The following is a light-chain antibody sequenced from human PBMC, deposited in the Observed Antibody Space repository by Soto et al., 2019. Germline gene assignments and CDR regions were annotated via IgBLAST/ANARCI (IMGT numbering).Light chain of an antibody. CDR1: SSDVGGYNY. J-gene: IGLJ1*01. Sequence: QSALTQPASVSGSPGQSITISCTGTSSDVGGYNYVSWYQQHPGKAPKLIIYEVSNRPSGVPNRFFGSKSGNTASLTISGLQAEDEAEYSCTSYTSSSTLDVFGTGTKLTVL. CDR3: TSYTSSSTLDV. V-gene: IGLV2-14*01. CDR2: EVS.